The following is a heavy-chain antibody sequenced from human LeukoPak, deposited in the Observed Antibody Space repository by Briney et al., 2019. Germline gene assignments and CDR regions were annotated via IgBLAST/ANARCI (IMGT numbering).Heavy chain of an antibody. CDR1: GFTFSSYE. V-gene: IGHV3-48*03. J-gene: IGHJ6*02. D-gene: IGHD3-22*01. Sequence: QPGGSLRLSCAASGFTFSSYEMNWVRQAPGKGLEWVSYISSSGSTIYYADSVKGRFTISRDNAKNSLYLQMNSLRAEDTAVYYCARRQAYYYDCSGYFYYYGMDVWGQGTTVTVSS. CDR3: ARRQAYYYDCSGYFYYYGMDV. CDR2: ISSSGSTI.